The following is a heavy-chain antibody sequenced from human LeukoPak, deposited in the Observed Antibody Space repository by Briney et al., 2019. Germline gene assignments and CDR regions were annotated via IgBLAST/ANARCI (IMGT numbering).Heavy chain of an antibody. CDR1: GRSISSDY. CDR3: ARVSPPQRYYSGSSGYFDY. V-gene: IGHV4-4*07. J-gene: IGHJ4*02. D-gene: IGHD3-22*01. Sequence: SETLSLTCTLSGRSISSDYWNWIRQPAGKGLEWIGRIYTSGSAIYNPSLKGRVTMSVDASKNQFSLKLSSVTAADTAMYYCARVSPPQRYYSGSSGYFDYWGQGTPVTVSS. CDR2: IYTSGSA.